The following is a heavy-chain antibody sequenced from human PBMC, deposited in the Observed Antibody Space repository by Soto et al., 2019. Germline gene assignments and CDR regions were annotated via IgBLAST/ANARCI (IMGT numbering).Heavy chain of an antibody. CDR2: IYYTGST. CDR3: ARRYGASFDY. Sequence: SETLSLTCAVFGASIGYDYSIWIRQPRGKGVEWIGYIYYTGSTNYNPSLKSRVTISVDTSKNQFSLKLSSVTAADTAVYYCARRYGASFDYWGQGTLVTVS. J-gene: IGHJ4*02. V-gene: IGHV4-59*01. D-gene: IGHD4-17*01. CDR1: GASIGYDY.